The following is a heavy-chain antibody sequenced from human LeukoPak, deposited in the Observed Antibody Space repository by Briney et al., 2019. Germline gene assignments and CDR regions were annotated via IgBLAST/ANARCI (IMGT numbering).Heavy chain of an antibody. CDR2: ISGSGGST. V-gene: IGHV3-23*01. CDR3: AKDQPIAAAGHSDGMDA. D-gene: IGHD6-13*01. J-gene: IGHJ6*02. CDR1: GFTFSSYA. Sequence: GGSLRLSCAASGFTFSSYAMSWVRQAPGKGLGWGSAISGSGGSTYYAHPVKGRFTISRGNSKNTLYLQMNSLRAEDTAVYYCAKDQPIAAAGHSDGMDAWGQGTTVTVSS.